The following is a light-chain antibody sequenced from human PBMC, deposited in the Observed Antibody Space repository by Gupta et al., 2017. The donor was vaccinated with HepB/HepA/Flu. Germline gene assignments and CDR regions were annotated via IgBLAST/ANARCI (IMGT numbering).Light chain of an antibody. V-gene: IGKV4-1*01. Sequence: DFVMTQSPDPLFVFLGERATINCKSSQSVFYDSNNKNYLALYRQKPGQPPKLLIYWASRRESGVPDRFSGSGFWTDFTLTISSLQAEDVAVYYCQQYYDDPRTCGQGTKVEIK. J-gene: IGKJ1*01. CDR1: QSVFYDSNNKNY. CDR2: WAS. CDR3: QQYYDDPRT.